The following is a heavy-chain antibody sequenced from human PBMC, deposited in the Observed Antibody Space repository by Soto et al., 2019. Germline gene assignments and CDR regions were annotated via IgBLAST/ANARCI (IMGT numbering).Heavy chain of an antibody. V-gene: IGHV3-49*03. CDR2: IRSKAYGGTT. D-gene: IGHD3-3*01. Sequence: GGSLRLSCTASGFTFGDYAMSWFRQAPGKGLEWVGFIRSKAYGGTTEYAASVKGRFTISRDDSKSIAYLQMNSLKTEDTAVYYCTAPYDFWSGPEDAFDIWGQGTTVTVSS. CDR3: TAPYDFWSGPEDAFDI. CDR1: GFTFGDYA. J-gene: IGHJ3*02.